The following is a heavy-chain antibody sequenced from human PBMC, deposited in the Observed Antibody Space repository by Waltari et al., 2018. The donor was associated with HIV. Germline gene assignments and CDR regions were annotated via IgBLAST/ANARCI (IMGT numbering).Heavy chain of an antibody. CDR2: FDPEDGET. Sequence: QVRLVQSGAEVRKPGASVKVSCKVSGYTLTELSIHWVRQAPGKGLEWMGGFDPEDGETIYAQKFQGRVTMTEDRSTDTAYMELSSLRSEDTAVFYCATYSRSSRYYYFYMDVWGKGTTVTVSS. CDR3: ATYSRSSRYYYFYMDV. J-gene: IGHJ6*03. CDR1: GYTLTELS. V-gene: IGHV1-24*01. D-gene: IGHD6-6*01.